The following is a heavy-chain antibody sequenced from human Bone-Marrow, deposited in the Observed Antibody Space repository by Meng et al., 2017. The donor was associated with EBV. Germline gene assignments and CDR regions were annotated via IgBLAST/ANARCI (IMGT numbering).Heavy chain of an antibody. J-gene: IGHJ5*02. V-gene: IGHV3-74*01. D-gene: IGHD2-15*01. Sequence: EVQLVESGGGLGQPGGSLRLSCAASGFTFTTYWMHWVRQVPGKGLVWVSRINSYGSETYYADSVKGRFTISRDNAKNTLYLQMNSLRADDTAVYYCAERYSTMWGKWFDPWGQGTLVTVSS. CDR2: INSYGSET. CDR1: GFTFTTYW. CDR3: AERYSTMWGKWFDP.